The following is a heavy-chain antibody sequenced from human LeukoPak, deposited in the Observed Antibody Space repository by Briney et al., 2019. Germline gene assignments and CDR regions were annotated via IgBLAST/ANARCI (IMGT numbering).Heavy chain of an antibody. D-gene: IGHD3-22*01. V-gene: IGHV4-31*03. J-gene: IGHJ4*02. CDR2: IYYSGST. Sequence: SETLSLTCTVSGGSLSSGGYYWSWIRQHPGKGLEWIGYIYYSGSTYYNPSLKSRVTISVDTSKNQFSLKLSSVTAADTAVYYCARGYYDSSGYSLWGYDYWGQGTLVTVSS. CDR1: GGSLSSGGYY. CDR3: ARGYYDSSGYSLWGYDY.